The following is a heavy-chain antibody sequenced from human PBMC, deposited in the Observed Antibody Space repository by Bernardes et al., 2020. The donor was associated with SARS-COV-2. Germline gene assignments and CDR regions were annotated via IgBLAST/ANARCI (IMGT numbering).Heavy chain of an antibody. D-gene: IGHD6-19*01. J-gene: IGHJ3*02. Sequence: SETLSLTCGVYGASFSAYYWIWIRQSPGKGLEWVGQINYSGSTTYNPSLKSRVTISVDTSKNQVSLRLSSVTAADTAVYYCTRVSENAFDIWGQGTVVTVSS. V-gene: IGHV4-34*01. CDR1: GASFSAYY. CDR2: INYSGST. CDR3: TRVSENAFDI.